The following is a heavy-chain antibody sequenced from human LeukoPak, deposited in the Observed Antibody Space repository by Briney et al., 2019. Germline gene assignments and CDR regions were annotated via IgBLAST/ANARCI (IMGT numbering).Heavy chain of an antibody. Sequence: GESLKISCKGSGYSFTSYWIGWVRQMPGKGLEWMGIIYPGDSDTRYSPSFQGQVTISADKSISTAYLQWSSLKASDTAMYYCARAYYYGSGSPRAFDYWGQGTLVTVSS. D-gene: IGHD3-10*01. V-gene: IGHV5-51*01. CDR2: IYPGDSDT. CDR1: GYSFTSYW. J-gene: IGHJ4*02. CDR3: ARAYYYGSGSPRAFDY.